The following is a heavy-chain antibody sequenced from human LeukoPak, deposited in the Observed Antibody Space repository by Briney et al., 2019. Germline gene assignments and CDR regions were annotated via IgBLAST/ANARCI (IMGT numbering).Heavy chain of an antibody. CDR2: ITTSSYT. V-gene: IGHV3-69-1*01. CDR3: ARASYGGNPDFNY. CDR1: GFTFSDYD. J-gene: IGHJ4*02. D-gene: IGHD4-23*01. Sequence: KTGGSLRLSCAASGFTFSDYDMTWIRQGPGKGLEWVSYITTSSYTYYADSVKGRVTISRDNAKNSLYLQMSSLRAADTAVYYCARASYGGNPDFNYWGQGSLVTVSS.